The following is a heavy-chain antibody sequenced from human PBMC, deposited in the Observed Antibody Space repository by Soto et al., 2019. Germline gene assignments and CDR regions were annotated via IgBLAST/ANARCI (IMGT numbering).Heavy chain of an antibody. J-gene: IGHJ6*02. CDR2: INPRGGGT. D-gene: IGHD2-15*01. Sequence: XSGKVSCNASGYPLNTYYMHWVRQAPGQGPEWMGIINPRGGGTTYAQNFQDRVTMTSDTSSSTVYMELSSLRSEDTAVYYCARGGGFSPYYYNLDVWGQGTTVTVSS. CDR1: GYPLNTYY. CDR3: ARGGGFSPYYYNLDV. V-gene: IGHV1-46*02.